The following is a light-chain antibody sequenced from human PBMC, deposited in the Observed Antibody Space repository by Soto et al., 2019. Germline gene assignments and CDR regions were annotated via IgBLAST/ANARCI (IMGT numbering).Light chain of an antibody. V-gene: IGKV3-11*01. CDR2: GAS. Sequence: IGRAQSTETLSVSPGARATVYWRASQSVSIDLAWYQQTPGQAPRLLISGASNRATGIPARFSGSGSGTDFTLTIRCLEPEDFAVYYWQVRSNLPITGGQGTRLDIK. CDR1: QSVSID. CDR3: QVRSNLPIT. J-gene: IGKJ5*01.